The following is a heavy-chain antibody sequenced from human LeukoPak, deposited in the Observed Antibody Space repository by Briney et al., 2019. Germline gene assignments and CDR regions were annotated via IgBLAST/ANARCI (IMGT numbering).Heavy chain of an antibody. CDR3: ASTQMVVTAIPHFNY. CDR1: GGSISSYY. V-gene: IGHV4-4*07. D-gene: IGHD2-21*02. Sequence: ASETLSLTCTVSGGSISSYYWSWIRQPAGKGLEWIGRIYTSGSTNYNASLKSRVSISVDTSKNQFSLKLTSVTAADTAVYYCASTQMVVTAIPHFNYWGQGTLVTVSS. J-gene: IGHJ4*02. CDR2: IYTSGST.